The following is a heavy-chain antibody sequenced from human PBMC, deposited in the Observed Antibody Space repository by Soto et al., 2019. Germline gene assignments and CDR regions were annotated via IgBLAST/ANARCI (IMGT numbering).Heavy chain of an antibody. V-gene: IGHV3-30*18. D-gene: IGHD3-3*01. CDR1: GFTFSIYG. CDR2: ISYDGSNK. J-gene: IGHJ4*02. Sequence: GGSLRLSCAASGFTFSIYGMHWVRQAPGKGLEWVAVISYDGSNKYYADSVKGRFTISRDNSKNTLYLQMNSLRGEDTAVYYCAKETVEYYFDYWGQGTLVTVSS. CDR3: AKETVEYYFDY.